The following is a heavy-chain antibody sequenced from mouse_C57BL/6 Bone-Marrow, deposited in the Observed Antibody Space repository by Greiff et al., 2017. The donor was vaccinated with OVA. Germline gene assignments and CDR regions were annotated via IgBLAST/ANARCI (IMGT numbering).Heavy chain of an antibody. J-gene: IGHJ2*01. CDR3: YDYDGYFDY. CDR2: ILPGSGST. D-gene: IGHD2-4*01. V-gene: IGHV1-9*01. CDR1: GYTFTGYW. Sequence: VKVVESGAELMKPGASVKLSCKATGYTFTGYWIAWVKQRPGHGLEWIGEILPGSGSTNYTEKFKGKATFTADTSSNTAYMQLSSLTTEDSAIYYCYDYDGYFDYWGQGTTLTVSS.